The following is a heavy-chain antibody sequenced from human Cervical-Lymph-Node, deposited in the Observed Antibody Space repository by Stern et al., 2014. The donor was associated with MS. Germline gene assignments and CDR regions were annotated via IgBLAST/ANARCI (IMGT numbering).Heavy chain of an antibody. V-gene: IGHV5-51*01. Sequence: EDQLVESGAEVKKPGESLKISCQGSGYMFTTYWIGWVRQMPGKGLEWMGSIHPGHSDVRYSPSSQGQVPISADKSTSTAYVQWSSLKASDIAMYYCARSYDLNGWSVPFDYWGQGTQVTVSS. CDR3: ARSYDLNGWSVPFDY. D-gene: IGHD3-22*01. CDR1: GYMFTTYW. J-gene: IGHJ4*02. CDR2: IHPGHSDV.